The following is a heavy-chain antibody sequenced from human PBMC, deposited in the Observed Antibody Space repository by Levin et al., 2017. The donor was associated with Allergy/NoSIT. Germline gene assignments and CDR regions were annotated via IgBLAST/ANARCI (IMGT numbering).Heavy chain of an antibody. V-gene: IGHV3-11*03. CDR2: ISSSSSYT. J-gene: IGHJ4*02. D-gene: IGHD2-15*01. CDR3: ASGLWGGGSCYYVY. Sequence: GESLKISCAASGFTFSDYYMSWIRQAPGKGLEWVSYISSSSSYTNYADSVKGRFTISRDNAKNSLYLQMNSLRAEDTAVYYCASGLWGGGSCYYVYWGQGTLVTVSS. CDR1: GFTFSDYY.